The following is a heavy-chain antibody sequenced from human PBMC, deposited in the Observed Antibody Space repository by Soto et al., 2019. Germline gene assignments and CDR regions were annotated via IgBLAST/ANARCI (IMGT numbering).Heavy chain of an antibody. Sequence: GASVKVSCKASGGTFSSYAISWVRQAPGQGLEWMGGIIPIFGTANYAQKFQGRVMITADKSTSTAYMELSSLRSEDTAVYYCARDNTVTTGGTYYWGQGTLVTVSS. CDR1: GGTFSSYA. CDR2: IIPIFGTA. D-gene: IGHD4-17*01. J-gene: IGHJ4*02. V-gene: IGHV1-69*06. CDR3: ARDNTVTTGGTYY.